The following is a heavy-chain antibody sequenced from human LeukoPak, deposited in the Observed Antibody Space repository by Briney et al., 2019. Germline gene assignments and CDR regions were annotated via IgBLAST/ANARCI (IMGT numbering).Heavy chain of an antibody. CDR2: INPSGGST. D-gene: IGHD5-24*01. Sequence: ASVKVSCKASGYTFTSYYMHWVRQAPGQGLEWMGIINPSGGSTSYAQKFQGRVTMTRDTSTSTVYMELSSLRSEDTAVYYCARRQHWGRDGYHGGFDYWGQGTLVTVSS. CDR3: ARRQHWGRDGYHGGFDY. CDR1: GYTFTSYY. J-gene: IGHJ4*02. V-gene: IGHV1-46*01.